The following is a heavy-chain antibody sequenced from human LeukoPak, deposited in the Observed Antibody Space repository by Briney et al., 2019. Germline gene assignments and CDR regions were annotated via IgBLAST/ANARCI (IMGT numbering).Heavy chain of an antibody. CDR3: AHTSPGIAAAGTWEFDY. CDR1: GFTFSSYA. V-gene: IGHV3-23*01. D-gene: IGHD6-13*01. Sequence: PGGSLRLSCAASGFTFSSYAMSWVRQAPGKGLEWGSAISGSGGSTYYADSVKGRFTISRDNSKNTLYLKMNSLRAEDTAVYYCAHTSPGIAAAGTWEFDYWGQGTLVTVSS. CDR2: ISGSGGST. J-gene: IGHJ4*02.